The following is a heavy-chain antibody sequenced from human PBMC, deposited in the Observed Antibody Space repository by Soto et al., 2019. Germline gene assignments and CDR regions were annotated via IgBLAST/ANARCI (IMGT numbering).Heavy chain of an antibody. CDR1: GFTFSNFA. Sequence: SLRLSCAGSGFTFSNFAMYWVRQAPGKGLEWVTVISYDGSHKYYADSVKGRFTISRDNSKNTLYLQMNNLRAEDSAVYFCARDYSYQRAMDVWGQGTTVTVSS. CDR3: ARDYSYQRAMDV. D-gene: IGHD2-15*01. CDR2: ISYDGSHK. J-gene: IGHJ6*02. V-gene: IGHV3-30-3*01.